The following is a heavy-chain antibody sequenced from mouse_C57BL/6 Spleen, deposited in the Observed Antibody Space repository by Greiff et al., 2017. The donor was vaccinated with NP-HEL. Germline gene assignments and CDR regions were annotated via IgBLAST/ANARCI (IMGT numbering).Heavy chain of an antibody. CDR1: GYAFSSSW. CDR2: IYPGDGDT. J-gene: IGHJ4*01. V-gene: IGHV1-82*01. Sequence: VQLQQSGPELVKPGASVKISCKASGYAFSSSWMNWVKQRPGKGLEWIGRIYPGDGDTNYNGKFKGKATLTADKSTSTVYMQLSSLSSENSAVYFCASFEYDYPYYAMDYWGQGTSVTVSS. D-gene: IGHD2-4*01. CDR3: ASFEYDYPYYAMDY.